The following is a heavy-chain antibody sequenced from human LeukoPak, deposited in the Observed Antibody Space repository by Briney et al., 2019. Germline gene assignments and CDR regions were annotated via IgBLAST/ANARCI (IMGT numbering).Heavy chain of an antibody. D-gene: IGHD3-3*01. CDR3: ARERQRFLGWFPFDY. V-gene: IGHV1-2*02. CDR2: INPNSGGT. Sequence: ASVKVSCKASGYTFTGYYMHWVRQAPGQGLEWMGWINPNSGGTNYAQKFQGRVTMTRDTSISTAYMELSRLRSDDTAVYYCARERQRFLGWFPFDYWGQGTLVTVSS. CDR1: GYTFTGYY. J-gene: IGHJ4*02.